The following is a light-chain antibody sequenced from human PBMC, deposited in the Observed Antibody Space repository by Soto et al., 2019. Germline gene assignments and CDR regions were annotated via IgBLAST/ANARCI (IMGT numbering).Light chain of an antibody. CDR3: STYTSASTS. Sequence: QSALTQPASVSGSPGQSITISCTGTEVGAHRFVSWYQQVPGTAPKLLIYEVIKRPSGISPRFSGSKAGNTASLTISGLQADDEADYFCSTYTSASTSFGGGTQLT. V-gene: IGLV2-14*01. J-gene: IGLJ2*01. CDR2: EVI. CDR1: EVGAHRF.